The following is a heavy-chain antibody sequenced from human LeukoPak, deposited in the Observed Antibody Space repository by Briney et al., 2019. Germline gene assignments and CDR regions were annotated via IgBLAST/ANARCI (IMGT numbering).Heavy chain of an antibody. CDR2: IYPDGRT. Sequence: GWSLRLSCAVSGFTVTDNYMSWVRQAPGKGLQWVSVIYPDGRTNYADSVKGRFTISRDISRNTLLLQMNSLRPGDTAVYYCARTYPVYGDYDYWGQGTLVTVSS. V-gene: IGHV3-53*01. D-gene: IGHD4-17*01. CDR1: GFTVTDNY. J-gene: IGHJ4*02. CDR3: ARTYPVYGDYDY.